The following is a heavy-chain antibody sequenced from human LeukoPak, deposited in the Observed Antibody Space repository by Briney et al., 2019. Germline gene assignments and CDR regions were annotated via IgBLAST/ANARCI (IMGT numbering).Heavy chain of an antibody. Sequence: GGSLRLSCAASGFTFGSYEMNWVRQAPGKGLEGVSYISSSGSTIYYADSVKGRFTISRDNAKNSLYLQMNSLRAEDTAFYYCARGQVVPAARWFDPWGQGTLVTVSS. CDR2: ISSSGSTI. CDR1: GFTFGSYE. J-gene: IGHJ5*02. D-gene: IGHD2-2*01. CDR3: ARGQVVPAARWFDP. V-gene: IGHV3-48*03.